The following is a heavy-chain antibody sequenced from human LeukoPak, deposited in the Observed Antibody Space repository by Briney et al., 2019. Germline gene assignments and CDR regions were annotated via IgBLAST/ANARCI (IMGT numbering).Heavy chain of an antibody. CDR3: ARSAHDSSGYYDY. V-gene: IGHV4-38-2*02. J-gene: IGHJ4*02. CDR2: IYHSGST. D-gene: IGHD3-22*01. Sequence: SETLSLTCTVSGYSISSGYYWGWIRQPPGKGLEWIGSIYHSGSTYYNPSLKSRVTISVDTSKNQFSLKLSSVTAADTAVYYCARSAHDSSGYYDYWGQGTLVTVSS. CDR1: GYSISSGYY.